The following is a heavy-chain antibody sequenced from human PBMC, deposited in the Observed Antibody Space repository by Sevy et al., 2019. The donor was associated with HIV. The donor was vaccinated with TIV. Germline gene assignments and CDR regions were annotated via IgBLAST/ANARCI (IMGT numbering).Heavy chain of an antibody. CDR1: GFTFSSHW. CDR2: LNGDGSSA. CDR3: TRGRSGTYGWFDP. Sequence: GGSLRLSCAASGFTFSSHWMHWVRQAPGKGLVWVSRLNGDGSSASYADFVKGRFTISSDNGKNTVYLQISSLTADDTAVYYCTRGRSGTYGWFDPWGQGTLVTVSS. J-gene: IGHJ5*02. V-gene: IGHV3-74*01. D-gene: IGHD6-19*01.